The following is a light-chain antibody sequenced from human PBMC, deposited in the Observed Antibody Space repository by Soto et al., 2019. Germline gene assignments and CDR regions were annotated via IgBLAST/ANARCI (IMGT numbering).Light chain of an antibody. CDR1: QSLLYSDGKTF. Sequence: EGVMTQSPLSLPVTLGQPASISCRSSQSLLYSDGKTFLTWFHQRPGQAPRRLIYEVSNRDSGVPDRFSGSGSGTDFTLKISRVEAEDVGVYYCMQGTHWPLTFGGGTKVDIK. J-gene: IGKJ4*01. CDR3: MQGTHWPLT. V-gene: IGKV2-30*01. CDR2: EVS.